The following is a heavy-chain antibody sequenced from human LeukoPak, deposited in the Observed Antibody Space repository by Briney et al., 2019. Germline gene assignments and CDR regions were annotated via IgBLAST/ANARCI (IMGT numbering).Heavy chain of an antibody. CDR3: ASSRGSGSYGFGMDV. Sequence: ASVKVSCKASGYTFTSYYMHWVRQAPGQGLEWMGIINPSGGSTSYAQKFQGRVTMTRDTSTSTVYMEQSSLRSEDTAVYYCASSRGSGSYGFGMDVWGKGTTVTVSS. V-gene: IGHV1-46*01. D-gene: IGHD3-10*01. CDR1: GYTFTSYY. CDR2: INPSGGST. J-gene: IGHJ6*04.